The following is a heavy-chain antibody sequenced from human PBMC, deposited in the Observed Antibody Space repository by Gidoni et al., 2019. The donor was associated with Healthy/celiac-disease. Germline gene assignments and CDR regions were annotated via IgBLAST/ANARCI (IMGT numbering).Heavy chain of an antibody. CDR1: GYTFTSYD. V-gene: IGHV1-8*01. D-gene: IGHD3-3*01. CDR3: ARGWEWTPYYYYYGMDV. CDR2: MNPNSGNT. Sequence: QVQLVQSGAEVKKPGASVKVSCKASGYTFTSYDINWVRQATGQGLEWMGWMNPNSGNTGYAQKFQGRVTMTRNTSISTAYMELSSLRSEDTAVYYCARGWEWTPYYYYYGMDVWGQGTTVTVSS. J-gene: IGHJ6*02.